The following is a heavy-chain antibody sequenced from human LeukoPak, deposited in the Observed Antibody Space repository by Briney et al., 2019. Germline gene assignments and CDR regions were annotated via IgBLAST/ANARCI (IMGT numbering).Heavy chain of an antibody. J-gene: IGHJ4*02. V-gene: IGHV3-48*01. CDR1: GFTFSSYT. D-gene: IGHD5-18*01. CDR3: AKDNAAMAEY. Sequence: GGSLRLSCAASGFTFSSYTMNWVRQPPGKGLEWVSNIGTSSTTIYYADSVKGRFTISRDNSKNTLYLQMNSLRAEDTAVYYCAKDNAAMAEYWGQGTLVTVSS. CDR2: IGTSSTTI.